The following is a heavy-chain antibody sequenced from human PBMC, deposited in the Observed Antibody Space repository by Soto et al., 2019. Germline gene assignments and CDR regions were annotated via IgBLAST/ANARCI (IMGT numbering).Heavy chain of an antibody. J-gene: IGHJ4*02. V-gene: IGHV4-39*07. CDR3: ARVPDY. CDR2: IYYDGGT. Sequence: SETLSLTCTVSGASISSGTFYWGWIRQPPGKGLESIANIYYDGGTYYNPSLKSRVTISIDRSKNQFSLKLSSVTAADTAVYYCARVPDYWGQGILVTVSS. D-gene: IGHD2-2*01. CDR1: GASISSGTFY.